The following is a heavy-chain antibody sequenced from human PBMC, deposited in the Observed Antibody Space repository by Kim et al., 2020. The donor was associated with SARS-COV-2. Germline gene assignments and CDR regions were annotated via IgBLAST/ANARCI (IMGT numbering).Heavy chain of an antibody. Sequence: GGSLRLSCAASGFTFSNFWMHWVRQTPGKGLVWVSRVNSDGSSTSYADSVKGRLTISRDNAKNTLYLQLNSLRAEDTAVYYCARSPIAALYYFDSWCQGTPVTVSS. V-gene: IGHV3-74*01. CDR3: ARSPIAALYYFDS. CDR1: GFTFSNFW. D-gene: IGHD6-13*01. CDR2: VNSDGSST. J-gene: IGHJ4*02.